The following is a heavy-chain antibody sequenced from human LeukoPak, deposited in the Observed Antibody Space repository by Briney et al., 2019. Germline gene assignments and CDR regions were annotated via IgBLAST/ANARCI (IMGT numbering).Heavy chain of an antibody. CDR1: GFTFSSYA. CDR2: IGDSGGST. CDR3: SKQLGYCSDGSCYFDY. Sequence: PGRSLRLSCAASGFTFSSYAMRCVRQAPGKGLEWVSAIGDSGGSTHHAYSATVRFPISRDNAKNTLYLQMNSLRVEDTAVYYCSKQLGYCSDGSCYFDYWGQGTLVTVSS. V-gene: IGHV3-23*01. D-gene: IGHD2-15*01. J-gene: IGHJ4*02.